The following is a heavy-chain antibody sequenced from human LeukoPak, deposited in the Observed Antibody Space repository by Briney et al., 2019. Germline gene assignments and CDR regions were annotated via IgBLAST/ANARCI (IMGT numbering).Heavy chain of an antibody. CDR1: GFTFSSYD. D-gene: IGHD2-2*01. CDR3: AKRGNPAVGHHYLDV. Sequence: GGSLRLSCAASGFTFSSYDMSWVHQAPGKGLEWVSSITLSGGSTFYADSVKGRFTISRDNSKNTLYLQMNSLGAEDTAVYYCAKRGNPAVGHHYLDVWGEGTTVSVSS. V-gene: IGHV3-23*01. J-gene: IGHJ6*03. CDR2: ITLSGGST.